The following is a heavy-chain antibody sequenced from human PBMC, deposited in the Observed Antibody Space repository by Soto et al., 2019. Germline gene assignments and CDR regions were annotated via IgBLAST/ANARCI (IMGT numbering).Heavy chain of an antibody. Sequence: QSQTLSLTCAISGDSVSSNSAAWNWIRQSPSRGLEWLGRTYYRSKWYNDYAVSVKSRITINPDTSKNQFSLQLNSVTPEDTAVYYSARDLTSPGGPVAVVSYSYYYYGMDVWGQGTTVTVSS. CDR2: TYYRSKWYN. CDR3: ARDLTSPGGPVAVVSYSYYYYGMDV. D-gene: IGHD6-19*01. CDR1: GDSVSSNSAA. V-gene: IGHV6-1*01. J-gene: IGHJ6*02.